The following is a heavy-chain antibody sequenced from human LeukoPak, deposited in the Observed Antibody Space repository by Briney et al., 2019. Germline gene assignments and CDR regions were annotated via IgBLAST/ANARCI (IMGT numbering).Heavy chain of an antibody. CDR3: AKGGSGSPLDAFDI. D-gene: IGHD1-26*01. V-gene: IGHV3-23*01. Sequence: PGGSLRLSCAASGFTFSSYSMNWVRQAPGKGLEWVSAISGSGGRTYYADSVKGRFTISRDNAKNSLYLQMNSLRAEDMALYYCAKGGSGSPLDAFDIWGQGTMVTVSS. J-gene: IGHJ3*02. CDR2: ISGSGGRT. CDR1: GFTFSSYS.